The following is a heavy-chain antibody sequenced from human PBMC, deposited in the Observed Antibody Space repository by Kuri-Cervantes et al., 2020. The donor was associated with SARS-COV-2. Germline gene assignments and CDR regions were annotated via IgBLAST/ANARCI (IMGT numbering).Heavy chain of an antibody. CDR3: ARDVRGYEGVDV. CDR1: GGSITSGEHY. CDR2: VYHSGNT. V-gene: IGHV4-31*02. D-gene: IGHD3-10*02. Sequence: LRLSCTVSGGSITSGEHYWTWIRQHPEKGLEWIGYVYHSGNTYYHPSLKSRLTISIDTSQNQFSLRMSSVTAADTAIYYCARDVRGYEGVDVWGPGTTVTVSS. J-gene: IGHJ6*01.